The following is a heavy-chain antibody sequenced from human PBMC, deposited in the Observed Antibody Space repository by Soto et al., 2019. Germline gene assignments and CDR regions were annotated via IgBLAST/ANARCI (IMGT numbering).Heavy chain of an antibody. V-gene: IGHV1-18*01. CDR3: AGSGYEGAHTWFDP. D-gene: IGHD5-12*01. J-gene: IGHJ5*02. Sequence: ASVKVSCKASGYTFTSYGISWVRQAPGQGLEWMGWISAYNGNTDYAQKFQGRVTLTTDTSTSTAYMELRSLRSDDTAVYYCAGSGYEGAHTWFDPSGQGTLVPVDS. CDR1: GYTFTSYG. CDR2: ISAYNGNT.